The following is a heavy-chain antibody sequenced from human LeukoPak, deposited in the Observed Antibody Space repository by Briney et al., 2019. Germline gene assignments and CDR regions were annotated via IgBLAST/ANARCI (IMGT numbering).Heavy chain of an antibody. D-gene: IGHD3-22*01. CDR1: GFTFDDYA. J-gene: IGHJ4*02. Sequence: GRSLRLSCAASGFTFDDYAMHWVRQAPGKGLEWVSGINWNSGSIGYADSVKGRFTISRDNAKNSLYLQMNTLRAEAMALYYCAKARGYYYDSSGSLDYWGQGTLVTLSS. CDR3: AKARGYYYDSSGSLDY. V-gene: IGHV3-9*03. CDR2: INWNSGSI.